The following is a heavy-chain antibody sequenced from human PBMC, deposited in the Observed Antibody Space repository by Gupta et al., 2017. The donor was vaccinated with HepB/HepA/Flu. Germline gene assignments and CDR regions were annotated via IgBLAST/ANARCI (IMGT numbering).Heavy chain of an antibody. V-gene: IGHV5-51*01. CDR3: ARQRFFDY. D-gene: IGHD4-17*01. J-gene: IGHJ4*02. CDR1: GYTFANYW. CDR2: VYPDESDP. Sequence: VQLVQSGAEVNKPGESLKISCKAYGYTFANYWIGWVRQMPGKGLEWVGIVYPDESDPRYSPSFQGHVTISVDKSISTAYLQWSSLKASDTAMYYCARQRFFDYWGQGTLVTVSS.